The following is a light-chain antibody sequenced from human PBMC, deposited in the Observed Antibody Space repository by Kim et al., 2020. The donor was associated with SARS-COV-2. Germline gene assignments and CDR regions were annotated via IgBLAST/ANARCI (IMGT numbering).Light chain of an antibody. J-gene: IGKJ1*01. CDR2: KAS. Sequence: DIQMTQSPSTLSASVGDRVTITCRASQNVKTWLAWYQQKPGKDPKLLIYKASSLASAVPSRFSGSGSGTEFTLTVSSLQPDDFATYYCQQYDGYSQTFGQGTKVDIK. V-gene: IGKV1-5*03. CDR3: QQYDGYSQT. CDR1: QNVKTW.